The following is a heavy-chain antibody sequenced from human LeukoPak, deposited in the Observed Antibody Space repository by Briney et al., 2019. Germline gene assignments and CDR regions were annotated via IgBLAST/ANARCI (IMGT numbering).Heavy chain of an antibody. CDR2: IWYDGSEK. D-gene: IGHD3-10*01. J-gene: IGHJ4*02. Sequence: GGSLRLSCVGSGFIFNNYGMHWVRQAPGKGLEWMAVIWYDGSEKYYSDSVKGRFTISRDSSKNTLYLQANSLRAEDTAVYYCAREFAPYYLDYWGRGTVVTVSS. CDR3: AREFAPYYLDY. CDR1: GFIFNNYG. V-gene: IGHV3-33*01.